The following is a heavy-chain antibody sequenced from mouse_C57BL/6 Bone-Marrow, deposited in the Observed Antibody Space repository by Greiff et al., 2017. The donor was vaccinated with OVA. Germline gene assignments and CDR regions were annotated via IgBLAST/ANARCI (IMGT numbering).Heavy chain of an antibody. Sequence: VQLQQPGAELVKPGASVKMSCKASGYTFTSYWITWVKQRPGQGLEWIGDIYPGSGSTNYNEKFKSKATLTVDTSSSTDYMQLSSLTSEDSAVYYCARRHDGYYAWFAYWGQGTLVTVSA. D-gene: IGHD2-3*01. CDR3: ARRHDGYYAWFAY. CDR1: GYTFTSYW. CDR2: IYPGSGST. J-gene: IGHJ3*01. V-gene: IGHV1-55*01.